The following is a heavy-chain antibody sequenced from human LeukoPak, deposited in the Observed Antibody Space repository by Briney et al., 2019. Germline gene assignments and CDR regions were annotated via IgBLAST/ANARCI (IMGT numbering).Heavy chain of an antibody. J-gene: IGHJ4*02. D-gene: IGHD3-3*01. CDR1: GYTFTGYY. Sequence: ASVKVSCKASGYTFTGYYMHWVRQAPGQGLEWMGRINLNSGGTNYAQKFQGRVTMTRDTSISTAYMELSRLRSDDTAVYYCAADGITIFGVVYGGFDYWGQGTLVTVSS. CDR2: INLNSGGT. CDR3: AADGITIFGVVYGGFDY. V-gene: IGHV1-2*06.